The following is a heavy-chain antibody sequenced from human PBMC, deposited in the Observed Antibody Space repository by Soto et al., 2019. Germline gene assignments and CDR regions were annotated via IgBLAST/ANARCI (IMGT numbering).Heavy chain of an antibody. V-gene: IGHV3-23*01. CDR1: GFNFNNYA. CDR3: AKKYSYGSGSYVSHFDY. CDR2: IIAGGEST. D-gene: IGHD3-10*01. Sequence: EVKWLESGGGLVQPGGSLRLSCAASGFNFNNYAMTWGRQAPGKGREWVSTIIAGGESTYYADSVQGRFSISRDNSQTSLYLQKNSMIAEDTAGYYCAKKYSYGSGSYVSHFDYWGHGTLVTVSS. J-gene: IGHJ4*01.